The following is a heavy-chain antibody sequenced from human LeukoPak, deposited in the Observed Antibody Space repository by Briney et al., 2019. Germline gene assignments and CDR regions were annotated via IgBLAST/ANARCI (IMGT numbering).Heavy chain of an antibody. D-gene: IGHD6-13*01. V-gene: IGHV3-21*01. Sequence: GGSLRLSCAASGFTFSSYSMNWVRQAPGKGLEWASSISSSSSYIYYADSVKGRFTISRDNAKNSLYLQMNSLRAEDTAVYYCARDQAAAGTLYYYYGMDVWGQGTTVTVSS. J-gene: IGHJ6*02. CDR1: GFTFSSYS. CDR3: ARDQAAAGTLYYYYGMDV. CDR2: ISSSSSYI.